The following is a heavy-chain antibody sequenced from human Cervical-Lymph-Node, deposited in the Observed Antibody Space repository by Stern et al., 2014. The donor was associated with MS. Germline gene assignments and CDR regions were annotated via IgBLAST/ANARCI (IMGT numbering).Heavy chain of an antibody. Sequence: VQLVESGGGVVQPGRSLRLSCAASGFTFSSYGMHWVRQAPGKGLEWVAVIWYDGSNKYYADSVKGRFTISRDNSKNTLYLQMNSLRAEDTAVYYCARDGIAAAGTDYYYGMDVWGQGTTVTVSS. CDR2: IWYDGSNK. V-gene: IGHV3-33*01. J-gene: IGHJ6*02. CDR3: ARDGIAAAGTDYYYGMDV. CDR1: GFTFSSYG. D-gene: IGHD6-13*01.